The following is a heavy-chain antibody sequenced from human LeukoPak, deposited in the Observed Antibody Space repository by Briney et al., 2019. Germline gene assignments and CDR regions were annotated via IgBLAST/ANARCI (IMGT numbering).Heavy chain of an antibody. J-gene: IGHJ4*02. Sequence: GGSLRLSWAASGXTFSTYVLSWVRQAPGKGLEWVSAISGSGGSTYHADSVKGRFTISRDNSKNTLYLQMNSLGADDTAVYYCAKGNWRYFDYWGQGTLVTVSS. CDR2: ISGSGGST. V-gene: IGHV3-23*01. CDR3: AKGNWRYFDY. CDR1: GXTFSTYV. D-gene: IGHD1-1*01.